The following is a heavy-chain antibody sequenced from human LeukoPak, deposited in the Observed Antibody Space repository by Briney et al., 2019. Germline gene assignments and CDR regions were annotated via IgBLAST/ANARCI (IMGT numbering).Heavy chain of an antibody. Sequence: PGGSLRLSCAASGFTFSSYSMNWVRQAPGKGLEWVSSISSSSSYIYYADSVKGRFTISRDNAKNSLYLQMNSLRAEDTAVYYCARGLKGGVSWFDPWGQGTLVTVSS. J-gene: IGHJ5*02. CDR3: ARGLKGGVSWFDP. D-gene: IGHD2-8*02. CDR1: GFTFSSYS. V-gene: IGHV3-21*01. CDR2: ISSSSSYI.